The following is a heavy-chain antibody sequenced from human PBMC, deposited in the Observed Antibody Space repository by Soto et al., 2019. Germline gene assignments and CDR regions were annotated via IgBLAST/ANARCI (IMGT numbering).Heavy chain of an antibody. CDR1: GFTFSSYA. CDR2: ISGSGGST. CDR3: AKAPLPTSFAY. Sequence: EVQLLESGGGLVQPGGSLRLSGAASGFTFSSYAMSWVRQAPWKGLEWVSAISGSGGSTYYADSVKGRFTISRDNSKNTLSLHMNSLRAEDTAVYYCAKAPLPTSFAYWGQGTLVTVSS. D-gene: IGHD3-10*01. J-gene: IGHJ4*02. V-gene: IGHV3-23*01.